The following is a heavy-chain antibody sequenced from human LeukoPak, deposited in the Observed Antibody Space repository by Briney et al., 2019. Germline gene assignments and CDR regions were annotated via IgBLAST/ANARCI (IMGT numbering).Heavy chain of an antibody. D-gene: IGHD1-26*01. J-gene: IGHJ4*02. CDR2: ISSTGSWT. CDR3: ATDTSGSYLDY. V-gene: IGHV3-48*03. CDR1: GFTFSVFE. Sequence: GGSLILSCAASGFTFSVFEMNWVRQAPGKGLEWVSYISSTGSWTFYADSVKGRFTISGDNAKNSLYLQMNSLRAEDTAVYYCATDTSGSYLDYWGQGILVTVSS.